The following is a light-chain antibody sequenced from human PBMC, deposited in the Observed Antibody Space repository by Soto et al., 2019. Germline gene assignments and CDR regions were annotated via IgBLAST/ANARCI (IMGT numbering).Light chain of an antibody. CDR3: CSYSGSYTYV. J-gene: IGLJ1*01. Sequence: QSVLTQPRSLSGSPGQSVTISCAGTSSDVGGYNYVSWYQQHPGKAPKLMIYDVSKRPSGVPDRFSGSKSGNTASLTISGLKAEDEADYYCCSYSGSYTYVFGTGTKLTVL. CDR1: SSDVGGYNY. CDR2: DVS. V-gene: IGLV2-11*01.